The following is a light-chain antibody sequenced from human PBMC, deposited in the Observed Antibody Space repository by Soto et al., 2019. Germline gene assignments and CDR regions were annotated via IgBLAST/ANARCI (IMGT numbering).Light chain of an antibody. CDR3: QQYNRYPYT. J-gene: IGKJ5*01. Sequence: DIQMTQSPSILSASVGDGVTIACRASQSVTLWLTWYQQKPGKAPKLLLYKASTLESGVPSRFSGNGSETDFTLTISSLQPDDIGTYYCQQYNRYPYTFGKGTRLEIK. CDR2: KAS. V-gene: IGKV1-5*03. CDR1: QSVTLW.